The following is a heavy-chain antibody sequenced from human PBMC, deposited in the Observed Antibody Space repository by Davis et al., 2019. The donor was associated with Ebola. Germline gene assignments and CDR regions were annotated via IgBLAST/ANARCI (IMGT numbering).Heavy chain of an antibody. CDR3: SRGYSPKCRGGDCVNDF. V-gene: IGHV1-18*01. D-gene: IGHD2-21*02. J-gene: IGHJ4*02. CDR1: GYIFTSYG. Sequence: ASVKVSCKASGYIFTSYGINWIRQAPGQGLEWMGWIGIYNLKTHYAQMFQGRVSLTTDTTSTAYMALRSLRIDDTAMYYCSRGYSPKCRGGDCVNDFWGQGTLVTVSS. CDR2: IGIYNLKT.